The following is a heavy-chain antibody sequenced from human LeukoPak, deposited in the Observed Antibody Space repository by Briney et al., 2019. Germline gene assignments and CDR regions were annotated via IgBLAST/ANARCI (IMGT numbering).Heavy chain of an antibody. CDR2: MYTGGTT. CDR1: GFTVSGTH. V-gene: IGHV3-53*01. CDR3: AKDEATSGGGLAS. D-gene: IGHD3-16*01. Sequence: GGSLRLSCAASGFTVSGTHMSWVRQAPGEGLEWVSAMYTGGTTYYADSVMGRFTVSRDNSRNTVFLHMNSLRVDDTAVYYCAKDEATSGGGLASWGQGTLVTVSS. J-gene: IGHJ4*02.